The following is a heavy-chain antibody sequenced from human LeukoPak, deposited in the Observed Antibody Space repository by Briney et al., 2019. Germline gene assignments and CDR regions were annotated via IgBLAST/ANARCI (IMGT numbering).Heavy chain of an antibody. CDR3: ARDRLCSSTSCRQYYFDY. Sequence: GGYLRLSCAASGFTFSSYSMNWVRQAPGKGLEWVSYSSSSSSTIYYADSVKGRFTISRDNAKNSLYLQMNSLRAEDTAVYYCARDRLCSSTSCRQYYFDYWGQGTLVTVSS. V-gene: IGHV3-48*04. CDR2: SSSSSSTI. D-gene: IGHD2-2*01. CDR1: GFTFSSYS. J-gene: IGHJ4*02.